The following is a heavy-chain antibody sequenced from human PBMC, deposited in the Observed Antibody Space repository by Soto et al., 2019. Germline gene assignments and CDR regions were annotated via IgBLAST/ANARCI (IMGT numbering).Heavy chain of an antibody. CDR2: INHRGST. CDR3: ARGYPRSIFSTALATSYWFDS. V-gene: IGHV4-34*01. D-gene: IGHD2-21*01. Sequence: QVQLQQWGAGLLKPSETLSLTCAVYGGSVSGHYWSWIRQYPGKGLERFAEINHRGSTNYNPSLNSRVTMSVVTSKNRFSPRLGSVTAADTAVYYWARGYPRSIFSTALATSYWFDSWGQGGLVTVSS. J-gene: IGHJ5*01. CDR1: GGSVSGHY.